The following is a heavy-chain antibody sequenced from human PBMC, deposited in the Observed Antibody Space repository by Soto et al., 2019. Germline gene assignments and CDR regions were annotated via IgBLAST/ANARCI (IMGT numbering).Heavy chain of an antibody. CDR1: GYTFTSYA. D-gene: IGHD6-13*01. V-gene: IGHV1-3*01. J-gene: IGHJ6*02. Sequence: GASVKVSCKASGYTFTSYAMHWVRQAPGQRLEWMGWINAGNGNTKYSQKFQGRVTITRDTSASTAYMELSSLRSEDTAVYYCARERSSSWYSDGMDVWGQGTTVTVSS. CDR3: ARERSSSWYSDGMDV. CDR2: INAGNGNT.